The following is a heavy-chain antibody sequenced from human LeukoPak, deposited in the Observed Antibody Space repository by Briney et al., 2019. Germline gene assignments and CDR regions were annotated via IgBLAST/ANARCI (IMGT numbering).Heavy chain of an antibody. V-gene: IGHV3-23*01. Sequence: EASVKVSCKASGGTFSSYAMSWVRQAPGKGLEWVSAISGSGGSTYYADSVKGRFTISRDNSKNTLYLQMNSLRAEDTAVYYCAKYLKGSGYFDYWGQGTLVTVSS. CDR1: GGTFSSYA. CDR3: AKYLKGSGYFDY. D-gene: IGHD3-22*01. CDR2: ISGSGGST. J-gene: IGHJ4*02.